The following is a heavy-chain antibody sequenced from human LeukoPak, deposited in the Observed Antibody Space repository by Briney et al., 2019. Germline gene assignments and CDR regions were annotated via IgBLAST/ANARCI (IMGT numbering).Heavy chain of an antibody. CDR2: TYYRSNKWNS. J-gene: IGHJ5*02. CDR1: GDSFSSDSAV. V-gene: IGHV6-1*01. D-gene: IGHD3-10*01. Sequence: SQTLLLTCAISGDSFSSDSAVWNWIRQSPSRGLEWLGRTYYRSNKWNSHYAESVKSRLTIKPDTSRNQLSLQLNSVTPEDTAVYYCARDGSASFFNLWGQGTLVTVSS. CDR3: ARDGSASFFNL.